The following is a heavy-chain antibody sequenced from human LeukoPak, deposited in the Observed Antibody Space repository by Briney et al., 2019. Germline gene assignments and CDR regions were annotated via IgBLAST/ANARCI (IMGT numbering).Heavy chain of an antibody. CDR1: GYTFTSYD. D-gene: IGHD6-6*01. J-gene: IGHJ5*02. CDR3: AXIGAAARRTPNPRWFDP. V-gene: IGHV1-8*01. Sequence: ASVKVSCKASGYTFTSYDINWVRQATGQGLEWMGWMNPNSGNTGYAQKFQGRVSMTWNTSISTAYMELSSLKSEDTAVYYCAXIGAAARRTPNPRWFDPWGQGTLVTVSS. CDR2: MNPNSGNT.